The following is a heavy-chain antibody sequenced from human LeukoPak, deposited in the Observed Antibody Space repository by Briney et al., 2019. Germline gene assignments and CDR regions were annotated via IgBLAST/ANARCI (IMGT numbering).Heavy chain of an antibody. Sequence: PSETLSLTCTVSGGSISSYSWSWTRQPRGKGLEWIGYMYSRGSTNDNPSLKSRVNISRDTSKNQLSLRVTSVTAADTAMYYCARGMTAAAGTGVDYWGQGTLVTVAS. V-gene: IGHV4-4*08. CDR2: MYSRGST. CDR1: GGSISSYS. CDR3: ARGMTAAAGTGVDY. J-gene: IGHJ4*02. D-gene: IGHD6-13*01.